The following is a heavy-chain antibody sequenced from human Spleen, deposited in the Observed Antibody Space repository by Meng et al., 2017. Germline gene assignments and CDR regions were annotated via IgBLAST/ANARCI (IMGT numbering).Heavy chain of an antibody. Sequence: GESLKISCAASGFTFSTYDMHWVRQAPGKGLEWVAVIWYDGSNKYYADSVKGRFTISRDNSKNTLDLQMNSLRAEDTAVYYCARIGGSGYYYDNWGQGTLVTVSS. J-gene: IGHJ4*02. V-gene: IGHV3-33*01. D-gene: IGHD3-22*01. CDR3: ARIGGSGYYYDN. CDR1: GFTFSTYD. CDR2: IWYDGSNK.